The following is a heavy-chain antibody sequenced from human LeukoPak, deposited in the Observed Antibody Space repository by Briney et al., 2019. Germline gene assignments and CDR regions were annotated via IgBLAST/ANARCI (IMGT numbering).Heavy chain of an antibody. V-gene: IGHV1-69*06. CDR1: GGTFSSYA. Sequence: SVKASCKASGGTFSSYAISWVRQAPGQGLEWMGGIIPIFGTANYAQKFQGRVTITADKSTSTVYMELSSLRSEDTAVYYCARSVEGYCRGGSCYSYSYYMDVWGKGTTVTVSS. CDR3: ARSVEGYCRGGSCYSYSYYMDV. CDR2: IIPIFGTA. D-gene: IGHD2-15*01. J-gene: IGHJ6*03.